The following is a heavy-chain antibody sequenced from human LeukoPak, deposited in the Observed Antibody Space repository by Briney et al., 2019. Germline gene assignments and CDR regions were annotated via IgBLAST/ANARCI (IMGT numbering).Heavy chain of an antibody. V-gene: IGHV1-18*01. D-gene: IGHD3-10*01. CDR1: GYIFSNYG. Sequence: GASVKVSCKASGYIFSNYGISWVRQAPGQGLEWMGWITAYNGNTNYAQKFQGRVTMITDTSTSTAYMELRSLRYDDTAVYYCSRGSGSYYLSFDYWGQGTLVTDSS. CDR2: ITAYNGNT. CDR3: SRGSGSYYLSFDY. J-gene: IGHJ4*02.